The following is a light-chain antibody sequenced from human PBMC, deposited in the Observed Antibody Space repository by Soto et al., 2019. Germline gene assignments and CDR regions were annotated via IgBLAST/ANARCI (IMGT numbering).Light chain of an antibody. V-gene: IGKV1-6*01. J-gene: IGKJ4*01. CDR1: QGIRHY. CDR2: AAS. Sequence: AIQMTQSPSSLSASVGDRVTITCRASQGIRHYLGWYQQKPGKAPKLLIYAASSLQSGVPSRFSGSGSGTDFTLTISSLQPEDFANYYCLQDYNYPLTFGGGIKVEIK. CDR3: LQDYNYPLT.